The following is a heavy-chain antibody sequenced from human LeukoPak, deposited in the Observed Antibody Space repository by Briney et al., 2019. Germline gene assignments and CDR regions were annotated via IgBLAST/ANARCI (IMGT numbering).Heavy chain of an antibody. Sequence: GGSLRLSCAASGFTFSSYAMSWVGRAPGKGLEWVSAISGSGGSTYYADSVKGRFTISRDNSKNTLYLQMNSLRAEDTAVYYCAKDLVPDLDYWGQGTLVTVSS. CDR3: AKDLVPDLDY. CDR1: GFTFSSYA. J-gene: IGHJ4*02. V-gene: IGHV3-23*01. CDR2: ISGSGGST. D-gene: IGHD3-10*01.